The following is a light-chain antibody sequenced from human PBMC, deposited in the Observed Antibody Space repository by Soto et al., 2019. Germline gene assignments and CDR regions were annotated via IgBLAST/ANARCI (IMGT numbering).Light chain of an antibody. CDR3: AVWDGSLRGVL. J-gene: IGLJ2*01. V-gene: IGLV1-47*01. CDR2: RNN. Sequence: QSVLTQPPSASGTPGQRVTISCSGSSSNIQSYYVYWYQQLPGMAPKLLIYRNNQRPSGVPDRFSGSKSGTSASLAISGLRSEDEADYYCAVWDGSLRGVLFGGGTKATVL. CDR1: SSNIQSYY.